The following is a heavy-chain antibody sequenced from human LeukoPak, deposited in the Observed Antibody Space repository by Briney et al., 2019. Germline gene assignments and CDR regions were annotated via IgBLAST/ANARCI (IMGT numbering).Heavy chain of an antibody. V-gene: IGHV3-21*01. CDR1: GFTFSSYS. D-gene: IGHD3-10*01. J-gene: IGHJ6*02. CDR2: ISSSSSYI. Sequence: GGSLRLSCAASGFTFSSYSMNWVRQAPGKGLEWVSSISSSSSYIYYADSVKGRFTISRDNANNSLYLQMNSLRAEDTAVYYCARERGVKWYEYYYYGMDVWGQGTTVTVSS. CDR3: ARERGVKWYEYYYYGMDV.